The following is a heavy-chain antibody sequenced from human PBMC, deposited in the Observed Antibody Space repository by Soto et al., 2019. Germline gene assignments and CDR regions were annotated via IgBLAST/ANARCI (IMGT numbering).Heavy chain of an antibody. CDR3: ARDANYYDSSGYYYSY. J-gene: IGHJ4*02. CDR1: GFTVSSHA. CDR2: TKKGGGAK. D-gene: IGHD3-22*01. Sequence: GGSLRLSCAASGFTVSSHAMSWVRQAPGKGLEWVSATKKGGGAKHYADSVKGRFTISRDKAKNSLYLQMNSLRAEDTAVYYCARDANYYDSSGYYYSYWGQGTLVTVSS. V-gene: IGHV3-7*03.